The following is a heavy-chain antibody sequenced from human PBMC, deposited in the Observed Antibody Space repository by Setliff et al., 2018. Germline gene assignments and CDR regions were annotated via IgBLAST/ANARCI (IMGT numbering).Heavy chain of an antibody. CDR3: ARTFYYDDSGSNRLLYYFDY. J-gene: IGHJ4*02. CDR2: IFHSGST. Sequence: SETLSLTCGVSGYSISSGHFWGWIRQPPGKGLEWLGNIFHSGSTYYNPTLNSRVTMSVDTSKNQFSLMLTSVTAADTAVYYCARTFYYDDSGSNRLLYYFDYWGQGALVTVSS. D-gene: IGHD3-22*01. CDR1: GYSISSGHF. V-gene: IGHV4-38-2*01.